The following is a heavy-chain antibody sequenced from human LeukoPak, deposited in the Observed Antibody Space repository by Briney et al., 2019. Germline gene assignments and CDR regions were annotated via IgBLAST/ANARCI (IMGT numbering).Heavy chain of an antibody. J-gene: IGHJ4*02. V-gene: IGHV4-61*02. Sequence: SETLSLTCTVSGGSIGSGSYYWSWIRQPAGKGLEWIGRIYTSGSTNYNPSLKSRVTISVDTSKNQFSLKLSSVTAADTAVYYCAREYYYDSSGPGDYFDYWGQGTLVTVSS. CDR1: GGSIGSGSYY. CDR3: AREYYYDSSGPGDYFDY. D-gene: IGHD3-22*01. CDR2: IYTSGST.